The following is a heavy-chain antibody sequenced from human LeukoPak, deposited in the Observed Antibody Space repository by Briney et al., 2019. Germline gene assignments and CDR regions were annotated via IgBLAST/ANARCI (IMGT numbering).Heavy chain of an antibody. D-gene: IGHD3-9*01. V-gene: IGHV4-4*07. CDR2: TYTSGST. CDR1: GGSISSYY. Sequence: SETLSLTCTVSGGSISSYYWSWIRQPAGKGLEWIGRTYTSGSTNYNPSLKSRVTMSVDTSKNQFSLKLSSVTAADTAVYYCARDRADILTGPLDYYYYYMDVWGKGTTVTISS. CDR3: ARDRADILTGPLDYYYYYMDV. J-gene: IGHJ6*03.